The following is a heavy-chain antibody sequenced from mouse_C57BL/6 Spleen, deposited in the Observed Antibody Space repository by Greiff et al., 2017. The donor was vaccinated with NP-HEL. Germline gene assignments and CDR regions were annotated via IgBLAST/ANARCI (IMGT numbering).Heavy chain of an antibody. CDR1: GYTFTSYW. CDR2: IYPGSGST. J-gene: IGHJ1*03. V-gene: IGHV1-55*01. Sequence: QVHVKQPGAELVKPGASVKMSCKASGYTFTSYWITWVKQRPGQGLEWIGDIYPGSGSTNYNEKFKSKATLTVDTSSSTAYMQLSSLTSEDSAVYYCAKDGPADWYFDVWGTGTTVTVSS. CDR3: AKDGPADWYFDV. D-gene: IGHD1-2*01.